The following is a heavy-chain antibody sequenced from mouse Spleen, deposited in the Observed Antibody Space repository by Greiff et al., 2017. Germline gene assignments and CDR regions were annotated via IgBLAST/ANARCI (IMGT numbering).Heavy chain of an antibody. CDR2: IAPNSGGT. Sequence: QVQLQQPGAELVKPGASVKLSCKASGYTFTSYWMHWVKQRPGRGLEWIGRIAPNSGGTKYNEKFKSKATLTVDKPSSTAYMQLSSLTSEDSAVYYCATDSNYEEDFDYWGQGTTLTVSS. CDR1: GYTFTSYW. J-gene: IGHJ2*01. CDR3: ATDSNYEEDFDY. V-gene: IGHV1-72*01. D-gene: IGHD2-5*01.